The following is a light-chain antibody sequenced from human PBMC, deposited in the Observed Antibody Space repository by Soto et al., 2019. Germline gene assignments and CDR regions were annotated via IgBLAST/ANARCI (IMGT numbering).Light chain of an antibody. Sequence: DIQMTQSPSTLSASVGDRVTITCRASQSISSWLAWYQQKPGKAPKLQIYKAFSLESGVPSRFSGSGSGTEFTLTISSLQPDDFATYYCQQYNSYSPYTFGQGTKLEIK. J-gene: IGKJ2*01. CDR2: KAF. CDR3: QQYNSYSPYT. V-gene: IGKV1-5*03. CDR1: QSISSW.